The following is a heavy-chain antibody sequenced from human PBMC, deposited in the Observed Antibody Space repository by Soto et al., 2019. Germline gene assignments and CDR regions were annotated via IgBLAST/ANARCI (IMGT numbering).Heavy chain of an antibody. CDR1: GFTFSSYG. CDR2: ISYDGSNK. Sequence: GGSLRLSCAASGFTFSSYGMHWVRQAPGKGLEWVAVISYDGSNKYYADSVKGRFTISRDNSKNTLYLQMNSLRAEDTAVYYRARDLNSYYYYGMDVWGQGTTVNVSS. J-gene: IGHJ6*01. CDR3: ARDLNSYYYYGMDV. V-gene: IGHV3-30*03.